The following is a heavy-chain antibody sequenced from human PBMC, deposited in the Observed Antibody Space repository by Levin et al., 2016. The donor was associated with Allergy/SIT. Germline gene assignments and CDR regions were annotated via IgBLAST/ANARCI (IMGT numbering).Heavy chain of an antibody. CDR3: ARDPGYSSGWYPYYYYGMDV. CDR2: IYYSGST. CDR1: GGSISSYY. Sequence: SETLSLTCTVSGGSISSYYWSWIRQPPGKGLEWIGYIYYSGSTNYNPSLKSRVTISVDTSKNQFSLKLSSVTAADTAVYYCARDPGYSSGWYPYYYYGMDVWGQGTTVTVSS. J-gene: IGHJ6*02. V-gene: IGHV4-59*01. D-gene: IGHD6-19*01.